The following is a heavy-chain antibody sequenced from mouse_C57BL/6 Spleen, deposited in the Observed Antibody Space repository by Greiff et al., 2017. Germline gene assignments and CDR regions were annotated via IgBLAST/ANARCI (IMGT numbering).Heavy chain of an antibody. CDR3: ARFGYGSSPAWFAY. D-gene: IGHD1-1*01. CDR1: GYTFTDYY. Sequence: EVQLQQSGPELVKPGASVKISCKASGYTFTDYYMNWVKQSHGKSLEWIGDINPNNGGTSYNQKFKGKATLTVDKSSSTAYMELRSLTSEDSAVXYCARFGYGSSPAWFAYWGQGTLVTVSA. J-gene: IGHJ3*01. V-gene: IGHV1-26*01. CDR2: INPNNGGT.